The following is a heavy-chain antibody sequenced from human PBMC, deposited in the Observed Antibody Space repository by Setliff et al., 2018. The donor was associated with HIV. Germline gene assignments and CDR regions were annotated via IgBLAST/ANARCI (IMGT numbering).Heavy chain of an antibody. CDR2: MSTSDDNT. CDR3: ARVQWVVSSNVGLDY. V-gene: IGHV1-18*01. J-gene: IGHJ4*02. CDR1: GYIFKSYG. D-gene: IGHD6-19*01. Sequence: GASVKVSCKASGYIFKSYGITWVRQAPGQGLEWMGWMSTSDDNTHYAQKIQGRVTMAKDTFMSTAYMELRSLRSDDTAVYYCARVQWVVSSNVGLDYWGQGTLVTVSS.